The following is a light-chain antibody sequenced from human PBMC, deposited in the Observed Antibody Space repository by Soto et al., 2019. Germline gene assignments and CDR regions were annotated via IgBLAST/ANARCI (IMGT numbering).Light chain of an antibody. J-gene: IGLJ3*02. CDR2: GNL. Sequence: QSVLTQPPSVSGAPGQRVTISCTGSSSNLGAGYDVHWYQHLPGAAPKLLIYGNLNRPSGVPDRFSGSKSGTSASLAITGLQAEDEADYYCCSYAGTNTWVFGGGTKLTVL. V-gene: IGLV1-40*01. CDR1: SSNLGAGYD. CDR3: CSYAGTNTWV.